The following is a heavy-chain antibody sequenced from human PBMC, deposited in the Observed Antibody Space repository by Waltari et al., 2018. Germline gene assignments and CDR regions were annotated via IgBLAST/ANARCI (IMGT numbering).Heavy chain of an antibody. D-gene: IGHD4-17*01. CDR2: FDPEDGET. V-gene: IGHV1-24*01. CDR1: GYTLNELS. CDR3: ATTNYGDFSLYWYFDL. Sequence: QVQLVQSGAEVKKPGASVKVSCKVSGYTLNELSMHWVRQAPGKGLEWMGGFDPEDGETIYAQKFQGRVTMTEDTSTDTAYMELSSLRSEDTAVYYCATTNYGDFSLYWYFDLWGRGTLVTVSS. J-gene: IGHJ2*01.